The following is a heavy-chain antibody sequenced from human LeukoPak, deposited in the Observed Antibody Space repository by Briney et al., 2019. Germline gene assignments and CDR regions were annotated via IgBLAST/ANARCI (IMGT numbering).Heavy chain of an antibody. CDR2: IYYSGST. CDR1: GGSISSYY. V-gene: IGHV4-59*08. D-gene: IGHD3-3*01. J-gene: IGHJ4*02. Sequence: SETLSLTCTVSGGSISSYYWSWIRQPPGKGLEWIGYIYYSGSTNYKPSLKSRVPISVDTSKNQFSLKLSSVTAADTAVYYCARTYYDFWSGYYFDYWGQGTLVTVSS. CDR3: ARTYYDFWSGYYFDY.